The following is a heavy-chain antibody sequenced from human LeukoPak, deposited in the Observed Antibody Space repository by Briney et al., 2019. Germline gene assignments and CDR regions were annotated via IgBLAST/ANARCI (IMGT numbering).Heavy chain of an antibody. V-gene: IGHV3-23*01. CDR3: ARANFDY. Sequence: GGSLRLSCVASGFTFSNYAMSWVRQAPGKGLERVSGITDSGGNTYHADSVKGRFTISRDNSKNTLYLQMNSLRAEDTAVYYCARANFDYWGQGTLVTVSS. CDR2: ITDSGGNT. J-gene: IGHJ4*02. CDR1: GFTFSNYA.